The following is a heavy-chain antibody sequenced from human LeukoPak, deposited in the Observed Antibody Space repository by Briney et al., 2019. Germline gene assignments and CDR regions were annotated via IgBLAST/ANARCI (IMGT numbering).Heavy chain of an antibody. V-gene: IGHV3-7*01. CDR2: IKEHRSEK. Sequence: PGGSLRLSCAASGFTFRGYWMSWVRQAPGKGLEWVANIKEHRSEKYYVDSVKGRFTISRDNAKNSLNLQMDSLRVEDTAVYYCTRGDSSSKIDYWGQGTLVTVSS. J-gene: IGHJ4*02. CDR1: GFTFRGYW. CDR3: TRGDSSSKIDY. D-gene: IGHD6-6*01.